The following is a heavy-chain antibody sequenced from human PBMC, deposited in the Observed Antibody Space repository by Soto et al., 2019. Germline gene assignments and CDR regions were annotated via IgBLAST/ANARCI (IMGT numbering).Heavy chain of an antibody. V-gene: IGHV3-30*18. CDR1: GFTFSRYG. CDR3: AKGRDFDY. CDR2: ISYDGSNK. J-gene: IGHJ4*02. Sequence: QVQLVESGGGVVQPGRSLRLSCAASGFTFSRYGMHWVRQAPGKGLEWVAVISYDGSNKYYADSVKGRFTISRDNSKNTLYLQMNSLRAEDTAVYYCAKGRDFDYWGQGTLVTVSS.